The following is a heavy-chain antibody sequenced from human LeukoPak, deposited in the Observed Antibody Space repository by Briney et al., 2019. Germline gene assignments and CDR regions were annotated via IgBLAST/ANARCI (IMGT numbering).Heavy chain of an antibody. CDR3: AHTLTLPAANAFDI. Sequence: SGPTLVKPTQTLTLTCSFSGFSLTTSGVGVGWIRQPPGKALDWLALVFWHGEKRYSPSLQSRLTIPKDTSKNQVVLTMTNVDPVDTATYDCAHTLTLPAANAFDIWGQGTLVTVSS. V-gene: IGHV2-5*01. J-gene: IGHJ3*02. CDR2: VFWHGEK. D-gene: IGHD2-2*01. CDR1: GFSLTTSGVG.